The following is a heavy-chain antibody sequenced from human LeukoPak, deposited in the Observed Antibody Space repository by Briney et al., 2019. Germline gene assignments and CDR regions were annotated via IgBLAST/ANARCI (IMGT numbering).Heavy chain of an antibody. D-gene: IGHD3-10*01. CDR2: IYHSGST. J-gene: IGHJ4*02. CDR1: GYSISSGYY. V-gene: IGHV4-38-2*02. Sequence: SETLSLTCTVSGYSISSGYYWGWIRQPPGKGLEWIGSIYHSGSTYYNPSLKSRVTISVDTSKNQFSLKLSSVTAADTAVYYCASSNYYGSGIIDYWGQGTLVTVSS. CDR3: ASSNYYGSGIIDY.